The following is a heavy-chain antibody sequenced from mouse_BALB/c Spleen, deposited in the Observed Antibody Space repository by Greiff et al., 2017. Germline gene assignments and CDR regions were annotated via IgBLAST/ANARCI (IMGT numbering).Heavy chain of an antibody. J-gene: IGHJ2*01. CDR2: IRNKANGYTT. CDR1: GFTFTDYY. V-gene: IGHV7-3*02. CDR3: ARDFTTVAYYFDY. Sequence: EVMLVESGGGLVQPGGSLRLSCATSGFTFTDYYMSWVRQPPGKALEWLGFIRNKANGYTTEYSASVKGRFTISRDNSQSILYLQMNTLRAEDSATYYCARDFTTVAYYFDYWGQGTTLTVSS. D-gene: IGHD1-1*01.